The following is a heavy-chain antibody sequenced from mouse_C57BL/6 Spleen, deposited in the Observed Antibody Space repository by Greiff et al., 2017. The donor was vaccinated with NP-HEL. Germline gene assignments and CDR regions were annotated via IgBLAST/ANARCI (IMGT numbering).Heavy chain of an antibody. Sequence: EVQGVESGGGLVQPKGSLKLSCAASGFSFNTYAMNWVRQAPGQGLEWVARIRSKSNNYASYYADSVKDRVTISRDDSESMLYLQMNNLKTEDTAMYYCVRQGDYDVWFAYWGKGTSVTVSS. CDR3: VRQGDYDVWFAY. CDR2: IRSKSNNYAS. V-gene: IGHV10-1*01. J-gene: IGHJ4*01. D-gene: IGHD2-4*01. CDR1: GFSFNTYA.